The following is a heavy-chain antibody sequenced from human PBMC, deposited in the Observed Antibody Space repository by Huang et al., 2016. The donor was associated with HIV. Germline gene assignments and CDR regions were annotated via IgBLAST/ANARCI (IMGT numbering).Heavy chain of an antibody. D-gene: IGHD4-17*01. Sequence: MVESGGGLVQPGGSLRLSCSASGFTFGHYWVTGVRQAPGRGLQWLNNIRTDGGETYYAAGGMGRFTTSRENARNSVYLQMDNLRVDDTAVYYCGRASAYREYGADFWGQGTLVTVSS. CDR1: GFTFGHYW. V-gene: IGHV3-7*04. CDR3: GRASAYREYGADF. CDR2: IRTDGGET. J-gene: IGHJ4*02.